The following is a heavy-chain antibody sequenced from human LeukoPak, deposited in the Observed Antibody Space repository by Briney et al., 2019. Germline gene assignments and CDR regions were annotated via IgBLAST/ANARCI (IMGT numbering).Heavy chain of an antibody. V-gene: IGHV1-69*05. Sequence: SVKVSCKASGGTFSSYAISWVRQAPGQGLEWMGGIIPIFGTANYAQKFQGRVTITTDESTSAAYMELSSLRCEDTAVYYCARETVVVPAAMVDDAFDIWGQGTMVTVSS. D-gene: IGHD2-2*01. J-gene: IGHJ3*02. CDR3: ARETVVVPAAMVDDAFDI. CDR2: IIPIFGTA. CDR1: GGTFSSYA.